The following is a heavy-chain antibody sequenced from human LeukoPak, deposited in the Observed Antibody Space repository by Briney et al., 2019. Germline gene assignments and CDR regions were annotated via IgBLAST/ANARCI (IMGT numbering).Heavy chain of an antibody. J-gene: IGHJ4*02. D-gene: IGHD2-2*01. CDR2: ISSGSNYI. CDR1: GFTFSSYS. CDR3: ARLRGYCSSSSCYGAEDY. V-gene: IGHV3-21*01. Sequence: GGSLRLPCAASGFTFSSYSTNWVRQAPGKGLEWVSSISSGSNYIYYADSVKGRFTISRDNAKNSLYLQLNSLRAEDTAVYYCARLRGYCSSSSCYGAEDYWGQGTLVTVSS.